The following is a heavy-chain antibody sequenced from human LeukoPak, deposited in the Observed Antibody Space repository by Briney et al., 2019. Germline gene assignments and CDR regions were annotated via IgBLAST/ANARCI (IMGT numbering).Heavy chain of an antibody. CDR2: ISTTGAYI. Sequence: GGSLRLSCAASGFTFSSYGMNWVRQAPGKGLEWVSSISTTGAYIYYGHSMKGRFTISRDNTNSSLYLQINSLSAEDTAVYFCARDSRHGYTYGLDSRGQGTLVTVSS. CDR3: ARDSRHGYTYGLDS. CDR1: GFTFSSYG. V-gene: IGHV3-21*01. D-gene: IGHD5-18*01. J-gene: IGHJ4*02.